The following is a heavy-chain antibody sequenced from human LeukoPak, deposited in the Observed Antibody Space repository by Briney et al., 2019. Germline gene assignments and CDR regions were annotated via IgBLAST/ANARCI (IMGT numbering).Heavy chain of an antibody. CDR1: GGSISSYY. Sequence: SETLSLTCTVSGGSISSYYWSWIRQPPGKGLEWIGYIYYSGSTNYNPSLKSRVTISVDTSKNQFSLKLSSVTAADTAVYYCAGHGSYYGSGSYSYFDYWGQGTLVTVSS. CDR3: AGHGSYYGSGSYSYFDY. CDR2: IYYSGST. D-gene: IGHD3-10*01. V-gene: IGHV4-59*08. J-gene: IGHJ4*02.